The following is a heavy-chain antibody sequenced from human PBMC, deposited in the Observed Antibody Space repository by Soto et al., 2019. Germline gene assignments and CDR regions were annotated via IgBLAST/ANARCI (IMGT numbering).Heavy chain of an antibody. CDR1: GGSISSSSYY. CDR3: ARRLYYDSSGFEGGGMDV. CDR2: IYYSGST. Sequence: SETLSLECTVWGGSISSSSYYWGWIRQPPGKGLEWIGSIYYSGSTYYNPSLKSRVTISVDTSKNQFSLKLSSVTAADTAVYYCARRLYYDSSGFEGGGMDVWGQGTTVTVSS. V-gene: IGHV4-39*01. D-gene: IGHD3-22*01. J-gene: IGHJ6*02.